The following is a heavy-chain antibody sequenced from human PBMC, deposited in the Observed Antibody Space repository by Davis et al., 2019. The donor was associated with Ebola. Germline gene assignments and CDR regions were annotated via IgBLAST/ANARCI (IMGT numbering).Heavy chain of an antibody. J-gene: IGHJ4*02. CDR3: ARASDGGSGHFTFDY. V-gene: IGHV3-72*01. Sequence: PGGSLRLSCAASGFSFSDHYMDWVRQAPGKGLERVGRIRNKAKRYTTEYAASVKGRFTVSRDDSKNSLYLQMNSLKTEDTAVYYCARASDGGSGHFTFDYWGQGALVTVSS. CDR2: IRNKAKRYTT. CDR1: GFSFSDHY. D-gene: IGHD2/OR15-2a*01.